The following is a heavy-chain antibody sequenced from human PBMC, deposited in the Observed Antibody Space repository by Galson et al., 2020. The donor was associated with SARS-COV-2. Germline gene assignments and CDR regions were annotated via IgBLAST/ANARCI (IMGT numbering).Heavy chain of an antibody. CDR3: VRGAEERRIIVVVPYYYTYMDV. CDR1: GGSFKNSY. CDR2: INHRGST. D-gene: IGHD2-2*01. J-gene: IGHJ6*03. Sequence: SETLSLTCAVYGGSFKNSYWTWIRQSPGKGLQWIGEINHRGSTNYAPSLQGRVAMSVDTSKNQFSLRLSSVTAADTAVYYCVRGAEERRIIVVVPYYYTYMDVWGGGTAVTVSS. V-gene: IGHV4-34*01.